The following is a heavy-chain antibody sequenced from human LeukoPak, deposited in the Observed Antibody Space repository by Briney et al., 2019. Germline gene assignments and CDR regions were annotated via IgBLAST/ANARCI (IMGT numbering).Heavy chain of an antibody. D-gene: IGHD5-24*01. J-gene: IGHJ4*02. CDR3: ARDGADGHSKTAWSYFDY. Sequence: TGGSLRLSCAASGFTFSSYEMNWVRQAPGKGLEWVSYISSSGSTIYYADSVKGRFTISRDNAKNSLYLQMNSLRAEDTAVYYCARDGADGHSKTAWSYFDYWGQGTLVTVSS. CDR1: GFTFSSYE. V-gene: IGHV3-48*03. CDR2: ISSSGSTI.